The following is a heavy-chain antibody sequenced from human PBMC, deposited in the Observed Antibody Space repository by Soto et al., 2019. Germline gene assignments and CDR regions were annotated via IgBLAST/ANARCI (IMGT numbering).Heavy chain of an antibody. V-gene: IGHV4-34*01. CDR1: GGSFSGYY. Sequence: QVQLQQWGAGLLKPSETLSLTCAVYGGSFSGYYWSWIRQPPGKGLEWIGEINHSGSTNYNPSLKSRVTISVDTSKNQFSLKLSSVTAADTAVYYWARGRYDFWSGYQKSGFDYWGQGTLVTVSS. D-gene: IGHD3-3*01. CDR3: ARGRYDFWSGYQKSGFDY. J-gene: IGHJ4*02. CDR2: INHSGST.